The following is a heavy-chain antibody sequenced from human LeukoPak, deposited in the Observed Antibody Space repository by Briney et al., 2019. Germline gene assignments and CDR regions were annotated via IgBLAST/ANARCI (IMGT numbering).Heavy chain of an antibody. J-gene: IGHJ4*02. Sequence: GASVKVSCKTSGYTFTAYYMHWVRQAPGQGLEWMGYINPNSAGTYYAERFQGRVTMTRDTSTSTAYMELARLTSDDTAVYYCATPVPRRGISAAGSQIFDFWDQGTLVTVSS. CDR3: ATPVPRRGISAAGSQIFDF. CDR1: GYTFTAYY. CDR2: INPNSAGT. V-gene: IGHV1-2*02. D-gene: IGHD6-13*01.